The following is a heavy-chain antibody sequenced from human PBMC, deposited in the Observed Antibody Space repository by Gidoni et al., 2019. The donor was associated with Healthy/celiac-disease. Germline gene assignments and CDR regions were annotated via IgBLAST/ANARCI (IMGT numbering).Heavy chain of an antibody. Sequence: QVQLQESGPGLVKPSETLSLTCTVPGGSASSGSYYWSWVRQPPGKGLEWIGYIYYSGSTNYNPSLKSRVTISVDTSKNQFSLKLGSVTAADTAVYYCARAGYSGYDPHFDYWGQGTLVTVSS. D-gene: IGHD5-12*01. CDR1: GGSASSGSYY. CDR3: ARAGYSGYDPHFDY. CDR2: IYYSGST. V-gene: IGHV4-61*01. J-gene: IGHJ4*02.